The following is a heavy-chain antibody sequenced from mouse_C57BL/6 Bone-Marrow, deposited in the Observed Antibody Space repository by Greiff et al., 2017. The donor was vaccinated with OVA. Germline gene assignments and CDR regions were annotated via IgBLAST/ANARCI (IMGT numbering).Heavy chain of an antibody. CDR3: ASDTTVAAYFDV. J-gene: IGHJ1*03. D-gene: IGHD1-1*01. V-gene: IGHV3-6*01. CDR2: ISYDGSN. Sequence: EVQLQESGPGLVKPSQSLSLTCSVTGYSITSGYYWNWIRQFPGNKLEWMGYISYDGSNNYNPSLKNRISITRDTSKNQFFLKLNSVTTEDTATYYCASDTTVAAYFDVWGTGTTVTVSS. CDR1: GYSITSGYY.